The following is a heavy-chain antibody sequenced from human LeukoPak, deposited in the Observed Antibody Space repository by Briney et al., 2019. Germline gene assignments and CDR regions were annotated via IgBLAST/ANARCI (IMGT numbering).Heavy chain of an antibody. V-gene: IGHV4-39*01. CDR2: IYNSGST. D-gene: IGHD2-21*02. CDR3: ARHVGVTPRLDY. J-gene: IGHJ4*02. Sequence: SETLSLTCSVSGGSISSSSYYWGWIRQPPGKGLDWIGTIYNSGSTYYTPSLKSRVTMSIDTSKKQCSLKLSSVTAADTAVYYCARHVGVTPRLDYWGQGTLVTVSS. CDR1: GGSISSSSYY.